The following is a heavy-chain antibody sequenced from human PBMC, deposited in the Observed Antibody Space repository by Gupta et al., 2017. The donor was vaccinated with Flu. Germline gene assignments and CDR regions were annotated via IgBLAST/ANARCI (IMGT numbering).Heavy chain of an antibody. CDR3: AKDPRSLAAAGTRAFDY. Sequence: EVQLLESGGGLVQPGGSLRLSCAASGFTFSSYAMSWVRQASGKGLEWVSAISGSGGSTYYADSVKGRFTISRDNSKNTLYLQMNSLRAEDTAVYYCAKDPRSLAAAGTRAFDYWGQGTLVTVSS. CDR1: GFTFSSYA. CDR2: ISGSGGST. J-gene: IGHJ4*02. D-gene: IGHD6-13*01. V-gene: IGHV3-23*01.